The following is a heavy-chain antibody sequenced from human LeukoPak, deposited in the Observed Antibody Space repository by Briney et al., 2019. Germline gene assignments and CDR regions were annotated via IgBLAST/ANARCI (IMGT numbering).Heavy chain of an antibody. CDR2: INHSGST. V-gene: IGHV4-34*01. CDR3: ARGRGMDV. J-gene: IGHJ6*02. Sequence: SETLSLTCAVYGGSFSGYYWSWIRQPPGKGLEWIGEINHSGSTNYNPSLKSRVTISVDTSKNQFSLKLSSVTAADTAVYYCARGRGMDVWGQGTTATVSS. CDR1: GGSFSGYY.